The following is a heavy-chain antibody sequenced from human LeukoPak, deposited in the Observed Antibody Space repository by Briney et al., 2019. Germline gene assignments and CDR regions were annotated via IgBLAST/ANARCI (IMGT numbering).Heavy chain of an antibody. CDR2: ISHDGGNK. J-gene: IGHJ4*02. V-gene: IGHV3-30*04. CDR3: ARVVVSSSSDYFDY. CDR1: GFTFSSCA. Sequence: GGSLRLSCAASGFTFSSCAVSWVRQAPGKGLEWVAVISHDGGNKYYADSVKGRFTISRDNSKNTLYLQMNSLRAEDTAVYYCARVVVSSSSDYFDYWGQGTLVTVSS. D-gene: IGHD6-6*01.